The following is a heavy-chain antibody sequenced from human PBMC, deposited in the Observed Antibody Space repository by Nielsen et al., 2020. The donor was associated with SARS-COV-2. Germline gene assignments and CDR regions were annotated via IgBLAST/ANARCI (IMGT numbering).Heavy chain of an antibody. CDR1: GFTFSSYA. D-gene: IGHD2-2*01. CDR3: ARRIDCSSTSCYELHYYYGMDV. V-gene: IGHV3-30-3*01. CDR2: ISYDGSNK. J-gene: IGHJ6*02. Sequence: GGSLRLSCAASGFTFSSYAMHWVRQAPGKGLEWVAVISYDGSNKYYADSVKGRFTISRDNSKNTLYLQMNSLRAEDTAVYYCARRIDCSSTSCYELHYYYGMDVWGQGTTVTVSS.